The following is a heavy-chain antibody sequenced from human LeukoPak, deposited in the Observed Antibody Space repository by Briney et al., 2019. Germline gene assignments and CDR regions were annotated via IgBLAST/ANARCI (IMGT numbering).Heavy chain of an antibody. Sequence: GGSLRLSCAASGFTFSSYALSWVRQAPGKGLKWVSGISGSGGGTYYADSVKGRFTISRDNSKDTLYLQMNSLRAEDTAVYYCATDFSSTSPTGFDYWGQGTLVTVSS. V-gene: IGHV3-23*01. CDR2: ISGSGGGT. CDR1: GFTFSSYA. CDR3: ATDFSSTSPTGFDY. J-gene: IGHJ4*02. D-gene: IGHD2-2*01.